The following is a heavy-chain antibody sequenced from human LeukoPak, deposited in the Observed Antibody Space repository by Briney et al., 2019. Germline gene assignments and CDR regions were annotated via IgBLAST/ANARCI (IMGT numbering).Heavy chain of an antibody. CDR1: GFIFSSYE. D-gene: IGHD3-10*01. Sequence: GGSLRLSCAASGFIFSSYEMSWVRQAPGKGLEWVSAISGSGGSTYYADSVKGRFTISRDNSKNTLYLQMNSLRAEDTAVYYCAKGAGSGSYYTDYWGQGTLVTVSS. CDR2: ISGSGGST. V-gene: IGHV3-23*01. CDR3: AKGAGSGSYYTDY. J-gene: IGHJ4*02.